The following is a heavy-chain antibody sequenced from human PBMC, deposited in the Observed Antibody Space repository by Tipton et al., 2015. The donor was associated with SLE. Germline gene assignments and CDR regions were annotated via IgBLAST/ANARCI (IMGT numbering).Heavy chain of an antibody. D-gene: IGHD1-7*01. CDR1: GGSISSSSYY. Sequence: TLSLTCIVSGGSISSSSYYWGWIRQPPGKGLEWIGSYYYSGSAAYNPSLKSRVTISVDTSKDQFSLRLTSWTAADTAVYYCARGSPTGTTRLDYWGRGTLVTVSS. CDR2: YYYSGSA. V-gene: IGHV4-39*01. J-gene: IGHJ4*02. CDR3: ARGSPTGTTRLDY.